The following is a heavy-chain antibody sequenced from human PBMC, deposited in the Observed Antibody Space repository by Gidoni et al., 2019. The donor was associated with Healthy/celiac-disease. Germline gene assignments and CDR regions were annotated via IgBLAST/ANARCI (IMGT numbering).Heavy chain of an antibody. CDR1: GFTFSSYE. CDR2: ISSSGSTI. J-gene: IGHJ6*02. D-gene: IGHD1-26*01. Sequence: EVQLVESGGGLVQPGGSLRLSCAASGFTFSSYEMNWVRQAPGKGLEWVSYISSSGSTIYYADSVKGRFTISRDNAKNSLYLQMNSLRAEDTAVYYCASDSGSYDGMDVWGQGTTVTVSS. V-gene: IGHV3-48*03. CDR3: ASDSGSYDGMDV.